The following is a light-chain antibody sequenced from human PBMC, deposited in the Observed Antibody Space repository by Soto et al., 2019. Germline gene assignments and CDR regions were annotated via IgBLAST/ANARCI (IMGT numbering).Light chain of an antibody. J-gene: IGKJ2*01. CDR1: QSITNY. Sequence: DIQMTQSPSSLSASVGDRVTITSRASQSITNYLNWYQQKPGKAPKLLMYAISTLQSGVQSRFGGSGSGTEFTLAISSLQPDDFATYYCQQSYSTPYTFGQGTKVDSK. V-gene: IGKV1-39*01. CDR2: AIS. CDR3: QQSYSTPYT.